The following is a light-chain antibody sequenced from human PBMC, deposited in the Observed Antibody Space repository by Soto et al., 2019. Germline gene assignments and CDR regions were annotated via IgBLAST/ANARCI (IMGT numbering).Light chain of an antibody. J-gene: IGKJ1*01. V-gene: IGKV1-5*01. CDR3: QQYNSYSWT. CDR2: DAS. CDR1: QSISSW. Sequence: DIQMTQSPSTLSASVGDRVTITCRARQSISSWLAWYQQKPGKAPKLLIYDASSLASGVPSRFSGSGSGTEFALTISSLQPDGFATYYCQQYNSYSWTFGQGPKVEIK.